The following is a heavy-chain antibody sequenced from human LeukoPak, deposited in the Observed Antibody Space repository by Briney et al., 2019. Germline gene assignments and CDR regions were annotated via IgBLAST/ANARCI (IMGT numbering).Heavy chain of an antibody. CDR3: ARGDSSGYAFDP. CDR2: INHSGGST. J-gene: IGHJ5*02. CDR1: GYTFTSYY. V-gene: IGHV1-46*01. Sequence: ASLKVSCKASGYTFTSYYMHCVRQAPGQGLEWMGIINHSGGSTGYAQKFQGRVTMTRDTSTSTVYMEQSSLRSEDTAVYYCARGDSSGYAFDPWGQGTLVTVSS. D-gene: IGHD3-22*01.